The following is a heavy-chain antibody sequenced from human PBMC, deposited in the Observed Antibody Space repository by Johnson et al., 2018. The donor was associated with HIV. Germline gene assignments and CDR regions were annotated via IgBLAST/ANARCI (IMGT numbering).Heavy chain of an antibody. CDR3: MSRRGSPGARDAFDI. V-gene: IGHV3-30*04. J-gene: IGHJ3*02. Sequence: QVQLVESGGGVVQPGRSLRLSCAASGFTFSSMHWDRQAPGKGLEWVAVISYAGSNKYYADSVKGRFTISRDNSKNTLYLQMNSLRAEDTAVYYCMSRRGSPGARDAFDIWGQGTLVTVSS. CDR2: ISYAGSNK. D-gene: IGHD5-24*01. CDR1: GFTFSS.